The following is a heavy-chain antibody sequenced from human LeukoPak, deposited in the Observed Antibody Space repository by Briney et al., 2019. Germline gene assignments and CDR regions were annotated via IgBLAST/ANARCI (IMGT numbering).Heavy chain of an antibody. CDR3: AKDRDYGDYDFDH. CDR2: ISYDGSNK. Sequence: PGRSLRLSCAASGFTFSSYAMHWVRQAPGKGLEWVAVISYDGSNKYYADSVKGRFTISRDNSKNTLYLQMNSLRAEDTAVYYCAKDRDYGDYDFDHWGQGTLVTVSS. D-gene: IGHD4-17*01. J-gene: IGHJ4*02. V-gene: IGHV3-30-3*01. CDR1: GFTFSSYA.